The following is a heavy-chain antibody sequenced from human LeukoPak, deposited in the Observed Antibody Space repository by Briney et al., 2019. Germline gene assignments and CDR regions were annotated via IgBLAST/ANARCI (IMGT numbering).Heavy chain of an antibody. V-gene: IGHV4-34*01. CDR1: GGSFSGYY. CDR2: INHSGST. CDR3: GRRALYYDILTGYYKAYYFDY. D-gene: IGHD3-9*01. Sequence: SETLSLTCAVYGGSFSGYYWSWIRQPPGKGLEWIGEINHSGSTNYNPSLKSRVTISVDTSKNQFSLKLSSVTAADTAVYYCGRRALYYDILTGYYKAYYFDYWGQGTLVTVSS. J-gene: IGHJ4*02.